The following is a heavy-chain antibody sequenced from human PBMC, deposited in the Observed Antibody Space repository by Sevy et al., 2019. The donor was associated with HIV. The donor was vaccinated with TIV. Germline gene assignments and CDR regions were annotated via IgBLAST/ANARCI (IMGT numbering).Heavy chain of an antibody. Sequence: GGSLRLSCAASGFTLSNYDMSWVRQAPGKGLEWVSAISGSGGSTYYADSVKGRFTISRDNSKNTLFLQMNSLRAEDTAVYFCAKWSELPSSPFDYWGQGALVTVSS. J-gene: IGHJ4*02. CDR3: AKWSELPSSPFDY. V-gene: IGHV3-23*01. D-gene: IGHD1-26*01. CDR2: ISGSGGST. CDR1: GFTLSNYD.